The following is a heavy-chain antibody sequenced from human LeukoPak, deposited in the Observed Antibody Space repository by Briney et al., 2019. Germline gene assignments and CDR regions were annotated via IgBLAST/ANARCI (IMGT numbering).Heavy chain of an antibody. J-gene: IGHJ4*02. Sequence: ASVKVSCKASGYTFTLYYMHWVRQAPGQGLEWMGTLNPSGDTTSYAQKFQGRVTMTRDTSTSTVYMELNNLRSEDTAVYYCAREGTARSVWYYFDYWGQGTLVTVSS. CDR3: AREGTARSVWYYFDY. V-gene: IGHV1-46*01. D-gene: IGHD6-19*01. CDR2: LNPSGDTT. CDR1: GYTFTLYY.